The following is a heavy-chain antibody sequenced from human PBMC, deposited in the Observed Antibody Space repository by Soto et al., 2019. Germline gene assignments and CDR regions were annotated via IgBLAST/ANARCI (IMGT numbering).Heavy chain of an antibody. V-gene: IGHV4-38-2*01. Sequence: TSETLSLTCAVSAYSMRSGYYWGWIRQPPGEGLQWIGNIYHSGKTYYNPSLKSRVSVSLDTSKNQFSLNLTSVTAADTAVYYCARAAATHFDNWGQGLLVTVSS. D-gene: IGHD6-25*01. J-gene: IGHJ4*01. CDR3: ARAAATHFDN. CDR1: AYSMRSGYY. CDR2: IYHSGKT.